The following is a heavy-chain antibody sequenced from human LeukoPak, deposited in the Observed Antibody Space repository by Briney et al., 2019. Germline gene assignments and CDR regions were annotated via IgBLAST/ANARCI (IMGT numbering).Heavy chain of an antibody. J-gene: IGHJ4*02. D-gene: IGHD3-10*01. V-gene: IGHV3-33*01. CDR2: IWYDGSNP. CDR3: ARFVGSDYTGSFDL. Sequence: GGSLRLSCAGSGFRFSSHGMHWVRQAPGKGLEWLGYIWYDGSNPDYVDPVKGRFTISRDNSKNTVYLQMNSLRAEDTAVYLCARFVGSDYTGSFDLWGQGTPVTVSS. CDR1: GFRFSSHG.